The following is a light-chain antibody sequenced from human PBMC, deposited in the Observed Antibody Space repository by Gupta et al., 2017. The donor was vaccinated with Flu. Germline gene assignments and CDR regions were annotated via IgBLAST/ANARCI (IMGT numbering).Light chain of an antibody. CDR3: QVWASTSDQGV. Sequence: TATITCECDNVVSKNLNGYLRKPGQAPVVILFDDNDRPSATPGRFSCSNSGTTATLTITRVEAGEEADDDCQVWASTSDQGVFGGGTKLTVL. CDR2: DDN. CDR1: NVVSKN. V-gene: IGLV3-21*02. J-gene: IGLJ3*02.